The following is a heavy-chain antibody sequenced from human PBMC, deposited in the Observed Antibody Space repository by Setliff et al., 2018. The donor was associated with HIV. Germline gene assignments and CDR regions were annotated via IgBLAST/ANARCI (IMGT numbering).Heavy chain of an antibody. Sequence: KSGPTLVNPTQTLTLTCTFSGFSLTTTGMCVTWIRQPPGKALEWLARIDWDDDEYYSTSLKTRLTISKDTSKNQVALTMTNMDPVDTATYYCARIKGSWYVDYWGQGTLVTVSS. CDR2: IDWDDDE. J-gene: IGHJ4*02. CDR3: ARIKGSWYVDY. D-gene: IGHD6-13*01. V-gene: IGHV2-70*11. CDR1: GFSLTTTGMC.